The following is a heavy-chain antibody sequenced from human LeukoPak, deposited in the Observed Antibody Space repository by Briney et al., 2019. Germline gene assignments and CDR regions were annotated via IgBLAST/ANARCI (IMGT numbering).Heavy chain of an antibody. CDR2: ISSSSSYI. D-gene: IGHD1-14*01. Sequence: GGSLRLSCAASGITFSSYSMNWVRQAPGKGLEWVSSISSSSSYIYYADSVKGRFTISRDNAKNSLYLQMNSLRAEDTAVYYCAKGPGGDFGDYWGHGTLVTVSS. V-gene: IGHV3-21*01. J-gene: IGHJ4*01. CDR3: AKGPGGDFGDY. CDR1: GITFSSYS.